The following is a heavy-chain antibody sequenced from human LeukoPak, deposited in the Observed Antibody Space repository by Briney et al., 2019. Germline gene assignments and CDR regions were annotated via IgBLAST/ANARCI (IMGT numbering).Heavy chain of an antibody. CDR2: INHSGSS. CDR3: APRGDIEHSYVYGKWLDP. CDR1: GGSFSAYY. Sequence: PSETLSLTSAVYGGSFSAYYATWIRQPPGTGLEWIGEINHSGSSNYNSSLRSRVTISVDTSYKQFSLRLSSVTAADTAVYYCAPRGDIEHSYVYGKWLDPWGQGTRVTVSS. V-gene: IGHV4-34*01. D-gene: IGHD5-18*01. J-gene: IGHJ5*02.